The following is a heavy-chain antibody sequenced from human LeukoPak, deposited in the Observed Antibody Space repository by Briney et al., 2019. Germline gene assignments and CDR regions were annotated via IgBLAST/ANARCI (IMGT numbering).Heavy chain of an antibody. CDR1: GGSISSSSYY. V-gene: IGHV4-39*07. CDR2: IYYSGIT. Sequence: ETLSLTCTVSGGSISSSSYYWGWIRQPPGKGLEWIGSIYYSGITYYNPSLKSRVTISVDTSKNQFSLKLSSVTAADTAVYYCARVKGRLSWFDPWGQGTLVTVSS. CDR3: ARVKGRLSWFDP. J-gene: IGHJ5*02.